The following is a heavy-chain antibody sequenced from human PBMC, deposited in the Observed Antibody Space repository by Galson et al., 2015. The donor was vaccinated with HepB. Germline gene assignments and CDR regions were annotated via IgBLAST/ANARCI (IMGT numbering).Heavy chain of an antibody. CDR2: INPSGGST. J-gene: IGHJ4*02. V-gene: IGHV1-46*01. D-gene: IGHD3-10*01. Sequence: SVKVSCKASGDIFSSSSINWVRQAPGQGLEWMGIINPSGGSTDYAQKFRGRLTMTRDTSTSTVFMELSSLRSEDTAVYHCARGVLLWDGPDYWGQGTLVTVSS. CDR3: ARGVLLWDGPDY. CDR1: GDIFSSSS.